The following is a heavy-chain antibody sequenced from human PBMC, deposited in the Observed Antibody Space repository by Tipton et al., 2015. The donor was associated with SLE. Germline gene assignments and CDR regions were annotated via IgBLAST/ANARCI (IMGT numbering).Heavy chain of an antibody. V-gene: IGHV3-48*01. Sequence: GSLRLSCIASGFTFSNYSMNWVRQAPGKGLEWVSYISSSSSTIYYVDSVKGRFTISRDNAKNSLYLQMNSLRAEDMALYYCAKGGTPFDYWGQGTLVTVSS. CDR2: ISSSSSTI. D-gene: IGHD2-15*01. CDR1: GFTFSNYS. CDR3: AKGGTPFDY. J-gene: IGHJ4*02.